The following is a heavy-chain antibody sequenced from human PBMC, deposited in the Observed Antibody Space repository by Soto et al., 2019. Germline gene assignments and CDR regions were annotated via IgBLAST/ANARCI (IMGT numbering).Heavy chain of an antibody. CDR2: ITAGSSTI. CDR1: GFIFSDYS. CDR3: AAIIFGSKD. J-gene: IGHJ4*02. V-gene: IGHV3-48*02. D-gene: IGHD3-3*02. Sequence: SGGSLRLSCAASGFIFSDYSMNWVRQAPGKGLEWISYITAGSSTIHYADSVKGRFTVSRDNAKNSLYLQMNSLRDEDTAVYYCAAIIFGSKDWGQGTLVTVSS.